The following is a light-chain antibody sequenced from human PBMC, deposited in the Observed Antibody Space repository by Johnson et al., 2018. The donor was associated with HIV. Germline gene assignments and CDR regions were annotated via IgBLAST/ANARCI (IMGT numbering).Light chain of an antibody. CDR1: SSNIGNNY. Sequence: QSVLTQPPSVSAAPGQKVTISCSGSSSNIGNNYVSWYQQLPGTAPKLLIYRNNQRPSGVPDRFSGSKSGTSASLAISGLQAEDEADYYCATWDDTLNGLYVFGTGTKVTVL. CDR3: ATWDDTLNGLYV. J-gene: IGLJ1*01. CDR2: RNN. V-gene: IGLV1-47*01.